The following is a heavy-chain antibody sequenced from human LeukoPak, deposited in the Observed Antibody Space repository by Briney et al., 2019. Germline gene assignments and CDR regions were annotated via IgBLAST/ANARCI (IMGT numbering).Heavy chain of an antibody. D-gene: IGHD5-24*01. Sequence: SETLSLTCAVYGGSFSGYYWSWIRQPPGEGLEWIGEINHSGSTNYNPSLKSRVTISVDTSKNQFSLKLSSVTAADTAVYYCARERRDGYRPIDYWGQGTLVTVSS. J-gene: IGHJ4*02. V-gene: IGHV4-34*01. CDR1: GGSFSGYY. CDR2: INHSGST. CDR3: ARERRDGYRPIDY.